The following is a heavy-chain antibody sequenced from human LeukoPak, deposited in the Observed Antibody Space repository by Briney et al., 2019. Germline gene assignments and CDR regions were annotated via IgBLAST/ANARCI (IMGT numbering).Heavy chain of an antibody. J-gene: IGHJ6*02. D-gene: IGHD2-8*01. Sequence: ASVKVSCKASGYTFTSYAMNWVLQAPGQGLEWMGWINTNTGNPTYAQGFTGRFVFSLDTSVSTAYLQISSLKAEDTAVYYCARDLYDNGYYYGMDVWGQGTTVTVSS. CDR3: ARDLYDNGYYYGMDV. CDR1: GYTFTSYA. V-gene: IGHV7-4-1*02. CDR2: INTNTGNP.